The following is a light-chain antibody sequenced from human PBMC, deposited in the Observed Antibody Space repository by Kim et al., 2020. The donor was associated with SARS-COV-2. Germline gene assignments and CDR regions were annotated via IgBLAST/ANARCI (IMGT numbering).Light chain of an antibody. J-gene: IGKJ1*01. CDR2: WAS. CDR1: QSVLYSSNNKNY. CDR3: QQYYSTPRWT. V-gene: IGKV4-1*01. Sequence: TINCKSSQSVLYSSNNKNYLAWYQQKPGQPPKLLIYWASTRESGVPDRFSGSGSGTDFTLTISSLQAEDVAAYYCQQYYSTPRWTFGQGTKVDIK.